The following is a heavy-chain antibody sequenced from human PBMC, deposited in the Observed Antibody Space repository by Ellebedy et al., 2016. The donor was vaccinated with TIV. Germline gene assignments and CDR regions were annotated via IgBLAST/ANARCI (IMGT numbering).Heavy chain of an antibody. CDR1: GFTFSSYA. CDR3: AKDSGRSGWYFDY. Sequence: PGGSLRLSCTASGFTFSSYAMSWVRQAPGKGLEWVAGVNGGGLVIAYADSVKGRFTISRDNSKNMVYLQTAGLRADDTAVYYCAKDSGRSGWYFDYWGQGTPVTVSS. V-gene: IGHV3-23*01. D-gene: IGHD6-19*01. CDR2: VNGGGLVI. J-gene: IGHJ4*02.